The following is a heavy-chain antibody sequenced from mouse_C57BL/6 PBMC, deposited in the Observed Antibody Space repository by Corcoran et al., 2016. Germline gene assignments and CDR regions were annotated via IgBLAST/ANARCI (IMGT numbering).Heavy chain of an antibody. Sequence: EVQLQQSGPELVKPGASVKIPCKASGYTFTDYNMDWVKQSHGKSLEWIGDINPNNGGTIYNQKFKGKATLTVDKSSSTAYMELRSLTSEDTAVYYCARILIYDGYRYAMDYWGHGTSVTVSS. D-gene: IGHD2-3*01. J-gene: IGHJ4*01. CDR2: INPNNGGT. CDR1: GYTFTDYN. V-gene: IGHV1-18*01. CDR3: ARILIYDGYRYAMDY.